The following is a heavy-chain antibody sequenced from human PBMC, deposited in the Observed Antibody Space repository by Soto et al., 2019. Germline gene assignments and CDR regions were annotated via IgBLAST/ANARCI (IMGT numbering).Heavy chain of an antibody. V-gene: IGHV3-30-3*01. CDR3: SGDGNVVLRYFDWFPMDYYFDY. CDR2: ISYDGSNK. Sequence: QVQLVESGGGVVQPGRSLRLSCAAYGFTFSSYAMHWVRQAPGKGLEWVAVISYDGSNKYYADSVKGRFTISRDNSRYMLYLQMNILRAEDTAVYYWSGDGNVVLRYFDWFPMDYYFDYWGQVTLVTVSS. D-gene: IGHD3-9*01. J-gene: IGHJ4*02. CDR1: GFTFSSYA.